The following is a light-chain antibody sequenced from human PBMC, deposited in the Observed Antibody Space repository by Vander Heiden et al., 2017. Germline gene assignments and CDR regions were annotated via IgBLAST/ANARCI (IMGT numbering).Light chain of an antibody. V-gene: IGLV1-40*01. CDR3: QSYDSSRVV. Sequence: QSVLTQPPSVSGAPGQRVTISCTGSSSNIGAGYDVHWYQQLPGTAPNLFIYGNSNRPSGVPDRFSGSKSGTSASLAITGLQAEDEADYYCQSYDSSRVVFGGGTKLTVL. CDR1: SSNIGAGYD. J-gene: IGLJ2*01. CDR2: GNS.